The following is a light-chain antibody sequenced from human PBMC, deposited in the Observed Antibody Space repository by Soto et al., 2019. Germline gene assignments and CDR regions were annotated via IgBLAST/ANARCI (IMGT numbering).Light chain of an antibody. CDR2: ADN. V-gene: IGLV1-40*01. J-gene: IGLJ3*02. CDR1: SSNLGPGYD. CDR3: QSYDVSLSAWV. Sequence: QSVLTQPPSVSGAPGQTVSISCTGSSSNLGPGYDVHWYQQFPGRAPKLLIYADNKRPSGVPDRISGSKSGTSASLAMAGLQAEDEANYYCQSYDVSLSAWVFGGGTKLTVL.